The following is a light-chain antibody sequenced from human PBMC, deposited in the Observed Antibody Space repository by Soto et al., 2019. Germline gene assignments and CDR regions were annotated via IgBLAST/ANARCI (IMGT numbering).Light chain of an antibody. J-gene: IGLJ2*01. CDR3: QSYDDNNHVV. V-gene: IGLV6-57*04. CDR2: EDN. Sequence: NFMLTQPHSVSESPGKTVTISCTRSSGSIASNYVQWYQQRPGSAPTTVISEDNQRPSGVPDRFSGSIDSSSNSASLTISGLQTEDEADYYCQSYDDNNHVVFGGGTKLTVL. CDR1: SGSIASNY.